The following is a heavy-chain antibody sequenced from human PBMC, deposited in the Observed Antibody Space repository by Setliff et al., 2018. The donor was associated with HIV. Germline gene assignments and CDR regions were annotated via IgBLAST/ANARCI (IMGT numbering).Heavy chain of an antibody. V-gene: IGHV4-4*09. CDR1: GGSISTYY. D-gene: IGHD2-2*02. CDR3: ARQERYCTSADCYRYFNY. J-gene: IGHJ4*02. CDR2: IYTSGST. Sequence: SETLSLTCTVSGGSISTYYWTWIRQPPGKGLEWIGYIYTSGSTSYNPSLKSRLTISLDTSKNQFSLKLSSVTAADTAVYYCARQERYCTSADCYRYFNYWGQGTLVTAPQ.